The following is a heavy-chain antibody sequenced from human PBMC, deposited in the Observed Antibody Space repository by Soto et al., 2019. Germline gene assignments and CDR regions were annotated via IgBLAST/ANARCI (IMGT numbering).Heavy chain of an antibody. Sequence: PGGSLRLSCAASGFTFSSYAMHWVRQAPGKGLEWVAVISYDGSNKYYADSVKGRFTISRDNSKNTLYLQMNSLRAEDTAVYYCARDQSKITILPHTWGQGTLVTVSS. CDR1: GFTFSSYA. CDR2: ISYDGSNK. V-gene: IGHV3-30-3*01. J-gene: IGHJ5*02. CDR3: ARDQSKITILPHT. D-gene: IGHD3-10*01.